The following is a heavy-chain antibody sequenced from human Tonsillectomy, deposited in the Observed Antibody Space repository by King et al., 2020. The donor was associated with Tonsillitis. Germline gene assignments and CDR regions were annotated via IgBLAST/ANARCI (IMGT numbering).Heavy chain of an antibody. D-gene: IGHD3-22*01. CDR1: GGSISGYY. J-gene: IGHJ6*02. CDR3: ARLNYYDDSGYYLDYYNYGMDV. V-gene: IGHV4-59*08. CDR2: AYYSGST. Sequence: QLQESGPRLVKPSETLSLTCTVSGGSISGYYWSWIRQPPGKGLEWIGYAYYSGSTHFNPSLKSRVTISVDTSKKQFSLKLSSVTAADTAVYYCARLNYYDDSGYYLDYYNYGMDVWGQGTTVTVSS.